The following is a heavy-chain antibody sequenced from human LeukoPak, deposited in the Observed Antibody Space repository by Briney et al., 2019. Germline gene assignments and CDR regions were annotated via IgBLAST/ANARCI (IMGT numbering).Heavy chain of an antibody. D-gene: IGHD7-27*01. CDR1: GYSFVSYW. V-gene: IGHV5-51*01. CDR2: VYPGDSDT. Sequence: GESLKISCKGSGYSFVSYWIGWARQMPGKGLEWMGFVYPGDSDTRYSPSFQGQVTISADKSISTAYLQWSSLKASDTATYYCTRHAGDLATIKIDFWGQGTLVTVSS. J-gene: IGHJ4*02. CDR3: TRHAGDLATIKIDF.